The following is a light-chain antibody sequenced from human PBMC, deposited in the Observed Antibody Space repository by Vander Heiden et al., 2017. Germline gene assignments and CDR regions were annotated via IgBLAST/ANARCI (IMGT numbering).Light chain of an antibody. CDR3: QHYDNSPPYT. CDR2: EAY. CDR1: QIISNNY. J-gene: IGKJ2*01. V-gene: IGKV3D-20*01. Sequence: EIVLTQYPATLSLSPGDRATLSCGASQIISNNYLAWYQQKPGLAPRLLIYEAYSRAAGIPDRFSGSGSGTDFTHTINRLEPEDFGIYYCQHYDNSPPYTFGQGTKLEIK.